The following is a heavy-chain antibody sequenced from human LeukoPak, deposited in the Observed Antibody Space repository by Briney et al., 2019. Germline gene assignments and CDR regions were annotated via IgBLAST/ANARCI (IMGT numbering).Heavy chain of an antibody. CDR1: GSSFTSYW. CDR3: ARTSSSWNVNAFDI. D-gene: IGHD6-13*01. Sequence: GESLQISCKGSGSSFTSYWIGWVRQLPGKGLEWMGIIYPGDSDTRYSPSFQGQVTISADKSISTAYLQWSSLKASDTAMYYCARTSSSWNVNAFDIWGQGTMVTVSS. J-gene: IGHJ3*02. CDR2: IYPGDSDT. V-gene: IGHV5-51*03.